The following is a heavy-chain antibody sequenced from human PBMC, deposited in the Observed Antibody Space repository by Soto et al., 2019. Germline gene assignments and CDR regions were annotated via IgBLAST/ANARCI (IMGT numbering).Heavy chain of an antibody. D-gene: IGHD3-9*01. V-gene: IGHV1-46*01. Sequence: ASVKVSCKASGYTFTSYYMHWVRQAPGQGLEWMGIINPSGGSTSYAQKFQGRVTMTRDTSTSTVYMELSSLRSEDTAVYYCARERYDLLTGSAPFDYWGQGTLVTVSS. CDR3: ARERYDLLTGSAPFDY. CDR1: GYTFTSYY. J-gene: IGHJ4*02. CDR2: INPSGGST.